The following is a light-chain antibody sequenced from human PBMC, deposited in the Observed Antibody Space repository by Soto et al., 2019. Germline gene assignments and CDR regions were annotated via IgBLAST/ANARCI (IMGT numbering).Light chain of an antibody. CDR3: SSYTSSNTPYV. J-gene: IGLJ1*01. CDR2: EVS. CDR1: SSDVGSYNS. V-gene: IGLV2-14*01. Sequence: QSALTQPASVSGSPGQSITISCTGTSSDVGSYNSVSWYQQHPGNAPTLMIYEVSYRPSGVSNRFSGSKSGNTASLTISGLQAEDEADYYCSSYTSSNTPYVFGTGTKVTVL.